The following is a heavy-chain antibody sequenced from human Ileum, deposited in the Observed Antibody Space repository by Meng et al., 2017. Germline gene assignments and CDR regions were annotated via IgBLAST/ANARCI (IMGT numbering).Heavy chain of an antibody. D-gene: IGHD2-15*01. CDR1: GESLSNYY. CDR2: INDSGYT. V-gene: IGHV4-34*01. J-gene: IGHJ4*02. CDR3: ARWVVVTTYDS. Sequence: SETLFLTCGFSGESLSNYYWRWIRQTPGKGLEWIGEINDSGYTSYNPSLKSRVTISRETSKNQFSLKLSSVTAAATAVYYCARWVVVTTYDSWGQGTLVTVSS.